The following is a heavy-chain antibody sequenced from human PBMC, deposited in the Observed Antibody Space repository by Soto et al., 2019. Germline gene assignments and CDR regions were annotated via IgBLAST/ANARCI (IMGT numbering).Heavy chain of an antibody. CDR3: ARDKLTGLFDY. CDR1: GGSFSGYY. V-gene: IGHV4-34*01. CDR2: INHSGST. Sequence: QVQLQQWSAALLKPSETLSLTCAVYGGSFSGYYWTWIRQRPGTGLEWIGEINHSGSTNYNPSLKSRVTISVDTSKNQFSLKLTSVTAADTAVYFCARDKLTGLFDYWGQGTLVTVSS. J-gene: IGHJ4*02. D-gene: IGHD2-8*02.